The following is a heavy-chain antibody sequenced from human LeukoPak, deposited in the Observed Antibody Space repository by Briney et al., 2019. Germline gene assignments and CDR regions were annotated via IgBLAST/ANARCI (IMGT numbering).Heavy chain of an antibody. V-gene: IGHV1-69*13. J-gene: IGHJ5*02. D-gene: IGHD3-16*02. CDR3: ARSMITFGGVIATGGNWFDP. CDR1: GGTFSSYA. Sequence: SVKVSCKASGGTFSSYAISWVRQAPGQGLEWMGGIIPIFGTANYAQKFQGRVTITADESTSTAYMELSSLRSEDTAVYYCARSMITFGGVIATGGNWFDPWGQGTLVTVSS. CDR2: IIPIFGTA.